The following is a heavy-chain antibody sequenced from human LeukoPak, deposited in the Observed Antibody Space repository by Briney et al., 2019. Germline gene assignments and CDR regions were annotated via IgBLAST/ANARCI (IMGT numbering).Heavy chain of an antibody. CDR1: GLIVRSKY. CDR2: IYSGGKT. J-gene: IGHJ4*02. D-gene: IGHD2/OR15-2a*01. Sequence: GGSLRLSYAASGLIVRSKYISWVRQTPGKGLEWVSVIYSGGKTYYADSVKGRFTISRDDSKNTLYLQMNNVRAEDTAIYYCARDLSYFDYWAQGTLVTVSS. CDR3: ARDLSYFDY. V-gene: IGHV3-53*01.